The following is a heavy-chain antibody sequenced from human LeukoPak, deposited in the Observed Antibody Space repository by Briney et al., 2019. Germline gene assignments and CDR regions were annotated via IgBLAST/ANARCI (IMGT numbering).Heavy chain of an antibody. V-gene: IGHV5-51*01. CDR1: GYSFTSYW. D-gene: IGHD3-3*01. J-gene: IGHJ5*02. Sequence: GESLKIPCKGSGYSFTSYWVGWVRQMPGKGLEWMGIIYPGDSDTRYSPSFQGQVTISADKSISTAYLQWSSLKASDTAMYYCARQYDFWSGWFDPWGQGTLVTVSS. CDR3: ARQYDFWSGWFDP. CDR2: IYPGDSDT.